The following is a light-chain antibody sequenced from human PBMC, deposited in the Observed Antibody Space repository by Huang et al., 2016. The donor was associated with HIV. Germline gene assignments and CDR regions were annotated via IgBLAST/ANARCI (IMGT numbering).Light chain of an antibody. CDR2: SAA. CDR3: QQYRDWPPYT. J-gene: IGKJ2*01. V-gene: IGKV3-15*01. CDR1: QSVGSD. Sequence: EIVLTQSPATLSVSPGERDTLSCRARQSVGSDLAWFQHRPGQAPRLLIYSAATRATGIHAMFSGSGYGTDFSLTVSSLQSEDFALYYCQQYRDWPPYTFGQGTKLEIK.